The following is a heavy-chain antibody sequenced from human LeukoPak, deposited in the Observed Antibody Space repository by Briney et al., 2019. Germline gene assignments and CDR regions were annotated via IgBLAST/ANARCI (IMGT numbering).Heavy chain of an antibody. D-gene: IGHD6-13*01. CDR1: GFTFSSYS. J-gene: IGHJ4*02. CDR2: ISSSSSYI. CDR3: ARGEGYSSFYDY. Sequence: MAGGSLRLSCAASGFTFSSYSMNWVRQAPGKGLEWVSSISSSSSYIYYADSVKGRFTISRDNAKNSLYLQMNSLRAEDTAVYYCARGEGYSSFYDYWGQGTLVTVSS. V-gene: IGHV3-21*01.